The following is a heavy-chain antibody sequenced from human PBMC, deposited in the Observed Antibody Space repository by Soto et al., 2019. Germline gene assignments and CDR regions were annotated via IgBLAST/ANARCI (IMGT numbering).Heavy chain of an antibody. V-gene: IGHV6-1*01. CDR1: GDSVSSNSAA. D-gene: IGHD4-4*01. J-gene: IGHJ2*01. CDR2: TYYRSKWYN. CDR3: ARVTVTTPPPTDWYFDL. Sequence: SQTLSLTCAISGDSVSSNSAAWNWIRQSPSRGLEWLGRTYYRSKWYNDYAVSVKSRITINPDTSKNQFSLQLNSVTPEDTAVYYCARVTVTTPPPTDWYFDLWGRGTLVTVSS.